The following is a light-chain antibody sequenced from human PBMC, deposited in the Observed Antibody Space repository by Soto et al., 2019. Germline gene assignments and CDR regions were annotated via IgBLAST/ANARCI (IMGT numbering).Light chain of an antibody. V-gene: IGKV3-20*01. Sequence: EIVLTQSPGTLSLSPGERATLSCRASQSVSNSYIAWYQQKPGQAPRLLIYGASSRATGIPDRFTGSGSGTEFTLTITRLEPEDFAVYYWQQYGSSPWTFGQGTKVEIK. J-gene: IGKJ1*01. CDR3: QQYGSSPWT. CDR2: GAS. CDR1: QSVSNSY.